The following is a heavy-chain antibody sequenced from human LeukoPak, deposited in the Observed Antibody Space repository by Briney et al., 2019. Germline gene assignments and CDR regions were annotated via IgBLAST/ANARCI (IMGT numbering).Heavy chain of an antibody. D-gene: IGHD5-18*01. Sequence: SETLSLTCAVYGGSFSDYYWSWIRQTPGKGLEWIGEINHSGNTNYNPSLKSRVTISVDTPKNQFSLKLSSVTAADTAVYYCARREQDTAMVTNAFDIWGQGTMVTVSS. J-gene: IGHJ3*02. CDR2: INHSGNT. V-gene: IGHV4-34*01. CDR3: ARREQDTAMVTNAFDI. CDR1: GGSFSDYY.